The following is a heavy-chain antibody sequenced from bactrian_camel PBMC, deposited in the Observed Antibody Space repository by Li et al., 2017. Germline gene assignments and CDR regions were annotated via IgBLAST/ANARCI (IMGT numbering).Heavy chain of an antibody. CDR1: GYMFSTYC. CDR2: FDTLGTT. D-gene: IGHD6*01. V-gene: IGHV3S53*01. Sequence: HVQLVESGGGSVQAGGSLRLSCAASGYMFSTYCMAWFRQAPGKEREGDASFDTLGTTSVAGRFTISKDNAKNTLYLQMNSLKPEDTAMYYCAAVRYGGSWYPLCRARSADFGYWGQGTQVTVS. CDR3: AAVRYGGSWYPLCRARSADFGY. J-gene: IGHJ6*01.